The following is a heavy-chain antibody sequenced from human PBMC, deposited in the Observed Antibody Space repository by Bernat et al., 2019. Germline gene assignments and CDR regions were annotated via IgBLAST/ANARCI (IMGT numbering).Heavy chain of an antibody. CDR2: ISSSSSYI. D-gene: IGHD3-22*01. Sequence: EVQLVESGGGLVQPGGSLRLSCAASGFTFSSYSMNWVRQAPGKGLEWVSYISSSSSYIYYADSVKGRFTISRDNAKNSLYLQMNSLRAEDTAVYYCARASYYYDSSGYMVYWGQGTLVTVSS. V-gene: IGHV3-21*05. CDR1: GFTFSSYS. J-gene: IGHJ4*02. CDR3: ARASYYYDSSGYMVY.